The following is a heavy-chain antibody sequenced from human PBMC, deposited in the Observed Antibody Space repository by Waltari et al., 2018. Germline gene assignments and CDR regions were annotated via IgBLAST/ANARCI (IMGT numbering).Heavy chain of an antibody. D-gene: IGHD3-22*01. J-gene: IGHJ4*02. V-gene: IGHV4-38-2*01. CDR2: IYHLGNT. Sequence: QVQLRESGPRLVKPSETLSLTCAASEYSLSAGFDWGWVRQSSGKGLEWIGSIYHLGNTRYNPPLTSRAAVSMDLSKNEFSLRLTSVTAADTAIYYCARHRLDRGDSFDFWGQGALVTVSS. CDR1: EYSLSAGFD. CDR3: ARHRLDRGDSFDF.